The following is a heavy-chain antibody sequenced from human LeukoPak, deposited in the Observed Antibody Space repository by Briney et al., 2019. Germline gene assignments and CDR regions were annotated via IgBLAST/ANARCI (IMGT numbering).Heavy chain of an antibody. Sequence: SSETLSLTCAVYGGSFSGYYWSWIRQPPGKGLEWIGEINHSGSTNYNPSLKSRVTISVDTSKNQFSLKLSSVTAADTAVYYCARGPSYGFFDPWGQGTLVTASS. CDR1: GGSFSGYY. D-gene: IGHD4-17*01. CDR2: INHSGST. V-gene: IGHV4-34*01. J-gene: IGHJ5*02. CDR3: ARGPSYGFFDP.